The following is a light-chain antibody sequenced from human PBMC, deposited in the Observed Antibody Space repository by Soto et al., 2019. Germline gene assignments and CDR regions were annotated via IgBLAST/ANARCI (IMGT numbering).Light chain of an antibody. CDR3: QQYGSSLIT. CDR1: QSISSTL. Sequence: EIELTQSRGALSLCPGERATLSCKASQSISSTLLAWYQQKTGQAPRLLIYSSSIRATGIPDRFSGSGYGTDFNLTISRLETEDFAVYYCQQYGSSLITFGQGTRLEIK. CDR2: SSS. J-gene: IGKJ5*01. V-gene: IGKV3-20*01.